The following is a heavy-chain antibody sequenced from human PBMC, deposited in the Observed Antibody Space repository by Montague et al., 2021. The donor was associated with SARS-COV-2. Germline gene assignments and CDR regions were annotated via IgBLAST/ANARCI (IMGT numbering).Heavy chain of an antibody. J-gene: IGHJ3*02. Sequence: SETLSLTCTVSGDSISSSSYYWAWIRQPPGKGLEWIGSIYYTGNTYYSPSLESRLTISVDTSKNQFSLKLSSVTAADTAMFYCARLLTGSDAFDIWGQGTMVTVSS. D-gene: IGHD3-9*01. CDR2: IYYTGNT. V-gene: IGHV4-39*01. CDR3: ARLLTGSDAFDI. CDR1: GDSISSSSYY.